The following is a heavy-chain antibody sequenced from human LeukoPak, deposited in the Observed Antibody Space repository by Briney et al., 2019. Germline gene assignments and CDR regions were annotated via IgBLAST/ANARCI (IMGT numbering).Heavy chain of an antibody. V-gene: IGHV3-66*01. CDR3: ATQSSWPYYYYGMDV. D-gene: IGHD6-13*01. CDR1: GFTVSSNY. CDR2: IYSGGST. Sequence: GGSLRLSCAASGFTVSSNYMSWVRQAPGKGLEWVSVIYSGGSTYYADSVKGRFTISRDNSKNTLYLQMNRLRAEDTAVYYCATQSSWPYYYYGMDVWGQGTTVTVSS. J-gene: IGHJ6*02.